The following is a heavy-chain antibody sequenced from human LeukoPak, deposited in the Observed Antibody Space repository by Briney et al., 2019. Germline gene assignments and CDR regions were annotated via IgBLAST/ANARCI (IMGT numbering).Heavy chain of an antibody. CDR2: ISSSGSTI. D-gene: IGHD4-17*01. J-gene: IGHJ6*03. V-gene: IGHV3-48*03. CDR1: GFTFSSYE. Sequence: GGSLRLSCAASGFTFSSYEMNWVRQAPGKGLEWVSYISSSGSTIYYADSVKGRFTISRDNAKNSLYLQMNSLRAEDTAVYYCARIGRGYGDSQAYYYYYYMDVWGKGTTVTISS. CDR3: ARIGRGYGDSQAYYYYYYMDV.